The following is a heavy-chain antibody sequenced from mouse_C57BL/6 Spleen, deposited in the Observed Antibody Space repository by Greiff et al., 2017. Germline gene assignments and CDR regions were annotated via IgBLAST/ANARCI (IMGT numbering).Heavy chain of an antibody. V-gene: IGHV1-39*01. CDR1: GYSFTDYN. J-gene: IGHJ4*01. Sequence: EVQLQQSGPELVKPGASVKISCKASGYSFTDYNMNWVKQSNGKSLEWIGVINPNYGTTSYNQKFKGKATLTVDQSSSTAYMQLNSLTSEDSAVYYCARELITTVVASENYAMDDWGQGTSVTVSS. D-gene: IGHD1-1*01. CDR2: INPNYGTT. CDR3: ARELITTVVASENYAMDD.